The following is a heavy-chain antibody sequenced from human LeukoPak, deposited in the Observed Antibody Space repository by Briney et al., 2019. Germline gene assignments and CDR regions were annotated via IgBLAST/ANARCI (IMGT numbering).Heavy chain of an antibody. CDR2: IKQDGSEK. V-gene: IGHV3-7*03. CDR1: GFTFSNYW. J-gene: IGHJ1*01. CDR3: ARDDYNTLGYNFHH. D-gene: IGHD3-16*01. Sequence: GGSLRLSCAASGFTFSNYWMSWVRQAPGKGLEWVANIKQDGSEKYYVDSVKGRFTISRDNTKNSLYLQMNSLRPEDTAFYYCARDDYNTLGYNFHHWGQGTLVTVSS.